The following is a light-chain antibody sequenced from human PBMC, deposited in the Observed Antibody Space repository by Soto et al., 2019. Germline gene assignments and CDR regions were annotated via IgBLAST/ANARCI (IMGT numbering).Light chain of an antibody. CDR3: QQSYSTPIT. Sequence: DIQMTQSPSSLSASVGDRVTLTCRARPSISSYLNWYQQKPGKAPKLLIYAASSLQSGVPSRFSGSGSGTDFTLTISSLQPEDFATYYCQQSYSTPITFGQGTRLE. V-gene: IGKV1-39*01. CDR1: PSISSY. CDR2: AAS. J-gene: IGKJ5*01.